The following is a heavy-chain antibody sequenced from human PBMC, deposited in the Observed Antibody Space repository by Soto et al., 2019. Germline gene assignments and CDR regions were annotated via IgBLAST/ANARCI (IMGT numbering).Heavy chain of an antibody. D-gene: IGHD4-17*01. V-gene: IGHV3-15*01. CDR1: GFTFSNAW. Sequence: EVQLVESGGGLVKPGGSLRLSCAASGFTFSNAWMSWVRQAPGKGLEWVGRIKSKTDGGTTDYAAPVKGRFTISRDDSKNTLYLQMNSLKTEDTAVYYCPTALNDYGDPSDYWGQGTLVTVSS. CDR3: PTALNDYGDPSDY. CDR2: IKSKTDGGTT. J-gene: IGHJ4*02.